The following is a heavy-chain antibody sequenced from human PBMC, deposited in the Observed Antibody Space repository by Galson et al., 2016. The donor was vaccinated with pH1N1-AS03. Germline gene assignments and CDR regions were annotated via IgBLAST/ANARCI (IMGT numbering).Heavy chain of an antibody. J-gene: IGHJ6*02. Sequence: SVKVSCKASGYTFISYVMHWVRQAPGQRLEWMGWINAGNGNTIYSQSFQGRVTVTRDTSASKAYMELRSLRSEDTAVYYCARGRGSYGMDVWGQGTTVTVSS. CDR1: GYTFISYV. D-gene: IGHD1-26*01. CDR3: ARGRGSYGMDV. CDR2: INAGNGNT. V-gene: IGHV1-3*01.